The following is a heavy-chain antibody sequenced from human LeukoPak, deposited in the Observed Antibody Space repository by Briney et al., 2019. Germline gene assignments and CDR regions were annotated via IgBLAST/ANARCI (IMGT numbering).Heavy chain of an antibody. J-gene: IGHJ4*02. V-gene: IGHV3-23*01. CDR3: AKYSGSYYYPPNWDS. D-gene: IGHD1-26*01. CDR2: ISGSGSST. Sequence: GGSLRLSCAASGFTFSNYAMTWVRQAPGKGLEWVSGISGSGSSTYYADSVKGRFTLSRDYPKNTLYLRMNSLRAEDTAVYFCAKYSGSYYYPPNWDSWGQGTLVTVSS. CDR1: GFTFSNYA.